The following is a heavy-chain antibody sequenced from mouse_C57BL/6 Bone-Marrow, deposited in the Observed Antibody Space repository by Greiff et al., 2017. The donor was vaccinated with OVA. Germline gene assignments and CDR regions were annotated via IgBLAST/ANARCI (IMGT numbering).Heavy chain of an antibody. CDR3: ASRGYYYYFDY. CDR2: ISTYYGDA. D-gene: IGHD2-3*01. V-gene: IGHV1-67*01. J-gene: IGHJ2*01. CDR1: GYTFTDYA. Sequence: VQVVESGPELVRPGVSVKISCKGSGYTFTDYAMHWVKQSHAKSLEWIGVISTYYGDASYNQKFKDKATMTVDKSSSTAYMELARLTSEDSAVYYCASRGYYYYFDYWGQGTTLTVSS.